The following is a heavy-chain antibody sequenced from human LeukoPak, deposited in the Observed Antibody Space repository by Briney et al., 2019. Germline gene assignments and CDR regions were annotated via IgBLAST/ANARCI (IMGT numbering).Heavy chain of an antibody. D-gene: IGHD6-13*01. CDR2: IYYSGST. Sequence: SETLSLTCTVSGGSISSGGYYWNWIRQHPGQGLEWIGYIYYSGSTYYNPSLKSRVTISVDTSKNQFSLMMTSVTAADTAVYYCARNRYSSSTWYPFDYWGQGTLVTVSS. J-gene: IGHJ4*02. V-gene: IGHV4-31*03. CDR3: ARNRYSSSTWYPFDY. CDR1: GGSISSGGYY.